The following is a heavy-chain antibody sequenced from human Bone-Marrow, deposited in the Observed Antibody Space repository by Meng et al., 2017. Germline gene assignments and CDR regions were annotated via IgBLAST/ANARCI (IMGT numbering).Heavy chain of an antibody. CDR2: INHSGST. Sequence: SQTPSLTCAVHGGSLSGYYWSWIRQPPGKGLEWIGEINHSGSTNYNPSLKSRVTITVDTSKNQFPLKLSSVTAAATAVYYCARAFYDSSGYYYYGMDVWGQGTTVTVSS. V-gene: IGHV4-34*01. CDR1: GGSLSGYY. J-gene: IGHJ6*02. CDR3: ARAFYDSSGYYYYGMDV. D-gene: IGHD3-22*01.